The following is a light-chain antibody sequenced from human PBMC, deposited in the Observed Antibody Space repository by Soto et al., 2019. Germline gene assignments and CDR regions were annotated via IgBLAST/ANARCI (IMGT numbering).Light chain of an antibody. CDR1: QSVSSY. CDR3: QQRSNWPPT. Sequence: EIVLTQSPATLSLSPGERATLSCRASQSVSSYLAWYQQKPGQAPRLLIYDASNRATGIPARFSGSGSGTDFTLTISSLDPEDFAVYSCQQRSNWPPTFGGGTKVEIK. CDR2: DAS. V-gene: IGKV3-11*01. J-gene: IGKJ4*01.